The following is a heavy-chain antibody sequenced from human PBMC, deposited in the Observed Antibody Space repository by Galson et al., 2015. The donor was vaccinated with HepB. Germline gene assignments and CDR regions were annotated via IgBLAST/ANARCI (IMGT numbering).Heavy chain of an antibody. J-gene: IGHJ6*02. D-gene: IGHD2-15*01. CDR1: GFTFSSYA. V-gene: IGHV3-23*01. CDR3: AKGDVVVVAATFPYGVDV. CDR2: ISGSGGST. Sequence: SLRLSCAASGFTFSSYAMSWVRQAPGKGLEWVSAISGSGGSTYYADSVKGRFTISRDNSKNTLYLQMNSLRAEDTAVYYCAKGDVVVVAATFPYGVDVWGQGTTVTVSS.